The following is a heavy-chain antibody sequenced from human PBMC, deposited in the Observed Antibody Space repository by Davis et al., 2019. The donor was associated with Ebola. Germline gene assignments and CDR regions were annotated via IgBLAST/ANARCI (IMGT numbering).Heavy chain of an antibody. CDR2: IKQDGSEK. D-gene: IGHD2-21*01. CDR3: ARDQHGLWDY. CDR1: GFTFSTYW. V-gene: IGHV3-7*01. J-gene: IGHJ4*02. Sequence: GGSLRLSCVVSGFTFSTYWMNWVRQAPGKGLEWVANIKQDGSEKYYVDSVKGRFTISRDNAKSSLYLQMNSLRAEDWAVYYCARDQHGLWDYWGQGTLVTVSS.